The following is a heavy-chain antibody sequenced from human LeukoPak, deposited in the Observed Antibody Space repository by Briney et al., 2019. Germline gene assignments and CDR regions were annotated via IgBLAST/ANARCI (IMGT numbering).Heavy chain of an antibody. Sequence: SETLSLTCTVSGGSISSGDYYWSWLRQPPGKGLEWIGYIYYSGSTYYNPSLKSRVTISVDTSKNQFSLKLSSVTAADTAVYYCARGRNRGQPKGSFDLWGRGTLVTVSS. CDR3: ARGRNRGQPKGSFDL. CDR2: IYYSGST. J-gene: IGHJ2*01. D-gene: IGHD1-14*01. CDR1: GGSISSGDYY. V-gene: IGHV4-30-4*08.